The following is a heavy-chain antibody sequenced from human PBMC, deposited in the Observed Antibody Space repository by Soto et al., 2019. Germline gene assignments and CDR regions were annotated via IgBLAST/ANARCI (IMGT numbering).Heavy chain of an antibody. CDR2: IIPIFGTA. Sequence: SVKVSCKASGGTFSSYSICWVRQTPGQGLEWMGGIIPIFGTANYAQKFQGRVTITADESTSTAYMELSSLRSEDTAVYYCARDKVQWRVSYYYYGMDVWGQGTTVTVSS. J-gene: IGHJ6*02. D-gene: IGHD6-19*01. CDR3: ARDKVQWRVSYYYYGMDV. V-gene: IGHV1-69*13. CDR1: GGTFSSYS.